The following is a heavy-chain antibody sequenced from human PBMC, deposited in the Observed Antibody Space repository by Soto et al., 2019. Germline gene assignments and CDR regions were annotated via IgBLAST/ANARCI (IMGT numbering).Heavy chain of an antibody. CDR1: GFTFSDYY. CDR3: ARGIEDIVVVVAATGYFDY. V-gene: IGHV3-11*04. Sequence: PGGSLRLSCAASGFTFSDYYMSWIRQAQGKGLEWVSYISSSGSTIYYADSVKGRFTISRDNAKNSLYLQMNSLRAEDTAVYYCARGIEDIVVVVAATGYFDYWGQGTLVTVSS. D-gene: IGHD2-15*01. J-gene: IGHJ4*02. CDR2: ISSSGSTI.